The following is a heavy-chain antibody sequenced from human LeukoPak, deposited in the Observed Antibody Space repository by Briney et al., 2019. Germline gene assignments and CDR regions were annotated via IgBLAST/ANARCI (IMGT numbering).Heavy chain of an antibody. J-gene: IGHJ4*02. CDR3: ARGGRVRLDY. CDR1: GGSFSGYY. CDR2: INHSGST. V-gene: IGHV4-34*01. Sequence: SETLSLTCAVYGGSFSGYYWSWIRQPPGKGLEWIGEINHSGSTNYNPSLKSRVTISVDTSKNQFSLKLSSVTAADTAVYYCARGGRVRLDYWGQGTLVTVSS. D-gene: IGHD1-26*01.